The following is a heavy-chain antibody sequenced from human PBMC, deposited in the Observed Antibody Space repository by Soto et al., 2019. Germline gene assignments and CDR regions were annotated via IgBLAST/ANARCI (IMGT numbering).Heavy chain of an antibody. CDR3: AKDYYDYIGGRTTLGNAFDI. CDR2: ISGSGGST. V-gene: IGHV3-23*01. CDR1: GFTFSSYA. D-gene: IGHD3-16*01. Sequence: EVQLLESGGGLVQPGGSLRLSCAASGFTFSSYAMSWVRQAPGKGLEWVSAISGSGGSTYYADSVKGRFTISRDNSKNTLYLQMNSLRAEDTAVYYCAKDYYDYIGGRTTLGNAFDIWGQGTMVTVSS. J-gene: IGHJ3*02.